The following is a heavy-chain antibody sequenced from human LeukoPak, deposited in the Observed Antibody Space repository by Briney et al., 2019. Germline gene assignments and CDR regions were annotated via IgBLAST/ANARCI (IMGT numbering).Heavy chain of an antibody. J-gene: IGHJ4*02. CDR1: GGSFSGYY. Sequence: SETLSLTCAVYGGSFSGYYWSWIRQPPGKGLEWIGEINHSGSTNYNPSLKSRVTISVDTSKNQFSLKLSSVTAADTAVYYCARGWYSRGWLHKPRLFDYWGQGTLVTVSS. CDR2: INHSGST. D-gene: IGHD6-19*01. V-gene: IGHV4-34*01. CDR3: ARGWYSRGWLHKPRLFDY.